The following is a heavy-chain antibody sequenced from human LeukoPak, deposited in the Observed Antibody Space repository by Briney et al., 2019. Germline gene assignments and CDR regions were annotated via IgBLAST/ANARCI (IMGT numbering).Heavy chain of an antibody. Sequence: GASVKVSFKASGYTFTGYYMHWVRQAPGQGLEWMGWINPNSGGTNYAQKFQGRVTMTRDTSISTAYMELSRLRSDYTAVYYCARDLAPPPRLEWLLIESLGIGTGSQYYFDYWGQGTLVTVSS. CDR1: GYTFTGYY. V-gene: IGHV1-2*02. D-gene: IGHD3-3*01. CDR2: INPNSGGT. J-gene: IGHJ4*02. CDR3: ARDLAPPPRLEWLLIESLGIGTGSQYYFDY.